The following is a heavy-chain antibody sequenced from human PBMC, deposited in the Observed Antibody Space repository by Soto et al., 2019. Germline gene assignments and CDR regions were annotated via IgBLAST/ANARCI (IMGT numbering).Heavy chain of an antibody. Sequence: GGSLRLSCAASGFTVSSNYMSWVRQAPGKGLEWVSVIYSGGSTYYADSVKGRFTISRDNSKNTLYLQMNSLRAEDTAVYYCARDPGGDYDAFDISGQGTMVTVSS. J-gene: IGHJ3*02. CDR3: ARDPGGDYDAFDI. CDR2: IYSGGST. CDR1: GFTVSSNY. D-gene: IGHD4-17*01. V-gene: IGHV3-66*01.